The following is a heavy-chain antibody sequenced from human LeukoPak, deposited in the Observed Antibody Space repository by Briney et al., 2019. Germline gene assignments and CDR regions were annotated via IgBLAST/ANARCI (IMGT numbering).Heavy chain of an antibody. CDR3: ARRWFGEYAIGDYYYYMDV. CDR1: GYTFTGYY. CDR2: INPNSGGT. J-gene: IGHJ6*03. D-gene: IGHD3-10*01. Sequence: ASVKVSCKASGYTFTGYYMHWVRQAPGQGLEWMGWINPNSGGTNYAQKFQGRVTMTRDTSISTAYMELSRLRSDDTAVYYCARRWFGEYAIGDYYYYMDVWGKGTTVTISS. V-gene: IGHV1-2*02.